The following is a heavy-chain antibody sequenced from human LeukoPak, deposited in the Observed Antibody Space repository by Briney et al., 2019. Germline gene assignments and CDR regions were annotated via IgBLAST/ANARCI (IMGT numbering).Heavy chain of an antibody. CDR2: VSNSSSTI. J-gene: IGHJ6*03. CDR3: ARGVRRFLEWVSMDV. V-gene: IGHV3-48*01. Sequence: GGSLRLSCAASGFTFSSYATSWVRQAPGKGLEWVSYVSNSSSTIYYADSVKGRFTISRDNAKNSLYLQMNSLRAEDTAVYYCARGVRRFLEWVSMDVWGKGTTVTVSS. D-gene: IGHD3-3*01. CDR1: GFTFSSYA.